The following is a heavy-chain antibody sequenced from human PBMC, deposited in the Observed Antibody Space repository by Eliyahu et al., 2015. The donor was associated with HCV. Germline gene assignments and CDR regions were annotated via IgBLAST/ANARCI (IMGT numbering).Heavy chain of an antibody. Sequence: EVQLVESGGGLVKPGGSLRLSCAASGXTFXSYTMNWVRQAPGKGLEWVSSISSXSTYIYYTDSLKGRFTISRDNAKNSLYLQMNSLRAEDTAVYFCARGYDFLTGSGDAFDIWGQGIMVTVSS. CDR3: ARGYDFLTGSGDAFDI. CDR1: GXTFXSYT. CDR2: ISSXSTYI. J-gene: IGHJ3*02. D-gene: IGHD3-9*01. V-gene: IGHV3-21*01.